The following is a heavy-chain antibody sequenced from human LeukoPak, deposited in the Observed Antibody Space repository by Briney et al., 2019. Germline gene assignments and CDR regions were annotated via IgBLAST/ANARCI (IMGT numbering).Heavy chain of an antibody. CDR3: ARRQSNTFDI. D-gene: IGHD2/OR15-2a*01. V-gene: IGHV3-53*05. CDR2: IKIGGTT. CDR1: GFTVSNNY. Sequence: GGSLRPSCAASGFTVSNNYMSWVRQAPGKGLEWVSVIKIGGTTDYIDSVKGRFTISRDNSKNTLYLQMGSLRADDMAVYYCARRQSNTFDIWGQGTIVTVSS. J-gene: IGHJ3*02.